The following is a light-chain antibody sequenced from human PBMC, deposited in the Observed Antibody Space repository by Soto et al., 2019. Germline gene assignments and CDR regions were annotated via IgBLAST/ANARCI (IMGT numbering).Light chain of an antibody. CDR1: SSNIGAGYD. CDR2: GNS. J-gene: IGLJ3*02. Sequence: QSVLTQPPSVSGASGQRVTISCTGSSSNIGAGYDVHWYQQLPGTAPKLLIYGNSNRPSGVPDRFSGSKSGTSASLAITGLQAEDEADYYCQSYDSSLSFWVFGGGTKLTVL. CDR3: QSYDSSLSFWV. V-gene: IGLV1-40*01.